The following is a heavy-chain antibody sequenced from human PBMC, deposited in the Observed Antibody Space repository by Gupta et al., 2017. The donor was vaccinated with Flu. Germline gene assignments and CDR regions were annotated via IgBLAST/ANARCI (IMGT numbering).Heavy chain of an antibody. CDR2: IYHNGNT. J-gene: IGHJ4*02. D-gene: IGHD4-17*01. V-gene: IGHV4-31*03. CDR3: VSESDYGDTDC. CDR1: GCSITSGGYF. Sequence: TVSGCSITSGGYFWIWIRQLPGGALEFIGNIYHNGNTYYNPALKSRLTISVDTSKNQISLRLASMTAADTAVYYCVSESDYGDTDCGGQGTLVTVXS.